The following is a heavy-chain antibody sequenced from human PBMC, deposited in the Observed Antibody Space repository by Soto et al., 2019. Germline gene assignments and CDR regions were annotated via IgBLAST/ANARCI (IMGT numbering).Heavy chain of an antibody. CDR1: SGSISSSNW. D-gene: IGHD6-13*01. V-gene: IGHV4-4*02. Sequence: QVQLQESGPGLVKPSGTLSLTCAVSSGSISSSNWWSWVRQPPGKGLEWIGEIYHSGSTNYNPSLMSRLTISVDKSKNQLSLKLSSVTAADTAVYYCARKGARSSWGFDYWGQGTLVPVSS. CDR3: ARKGARSSWGFDY. J-gene: IGHJ4*02. CDR2: IYHSGST.